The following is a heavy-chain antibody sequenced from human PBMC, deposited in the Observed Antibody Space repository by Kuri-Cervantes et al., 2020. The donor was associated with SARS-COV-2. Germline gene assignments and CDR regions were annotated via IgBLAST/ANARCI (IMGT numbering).Heavy chain of an antibody. J-gene: IGHJ5*02. Sequence: ASVKVSCKAPETTFPNYDINWVRQATGQGLEWMGMVKTNSGNTLYAQFFQGRVTMTRDTSTSTDYMELSSLTSEDTAVYYCASGGPILFNWFDPWGQGTLVTVSS. V-gene: IGHV1-8*01. CDR2: VKTNSGNT. D-gene: IGHD2-15*01. CDR1: ETTFPNYD. CDR3: ASGGPILFNWFDP.